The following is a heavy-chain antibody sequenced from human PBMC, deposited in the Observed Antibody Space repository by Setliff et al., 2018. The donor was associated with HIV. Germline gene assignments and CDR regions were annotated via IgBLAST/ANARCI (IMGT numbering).Heavy chain of an antibody. V-gene: IGHV4-31*03. CDR2: IYYSGST. D-gene: IGHD2-21*01. CDR1: GGSISSGGYY. J-gene: IGHJ2*01. CDR3: ARGKGFPYWYFDL. Sequence: SETLSLTCTVSGGSISSGGYYWSWIRQHQGKGLEWIGYIYYSGSTYYNPSLKSRVTISVDTSKNQFSLKLSSVTAADTAVYYCARGKGFPYWYFDLWGRGTLVTVSS.